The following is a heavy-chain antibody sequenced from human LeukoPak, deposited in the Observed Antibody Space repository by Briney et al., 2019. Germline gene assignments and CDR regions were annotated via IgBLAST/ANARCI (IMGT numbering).Heavy chain of an antibody. J-gene: IGHJ4*02. CDR2: IYYSGST. V-gene: IGHV4-39*01. CDR3: ARQPSYDFWSGSFLDY. Sequence: SETLSLTCTVSGGSISSSSYYWGWIRQPPGKGLEWIGSIYYSGSTYYNPSLKSRVTISVDTSKNQFPLKLSSVTAADTAVYYCARQPSYDFWSGSFLDYWGQGTLVTVSS. CDR1: GGSISSSSYY. D-gene: IGHD3-3*01.